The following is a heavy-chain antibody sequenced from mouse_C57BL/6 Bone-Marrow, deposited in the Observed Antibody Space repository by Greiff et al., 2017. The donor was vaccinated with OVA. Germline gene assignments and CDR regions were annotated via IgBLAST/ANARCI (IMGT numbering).Heavy chain of an antibody. Sequence: EVKLMESGGDLVKPGGSLKLSCAASGFTFSSYGMSWVRQTPDKRLEWVATISSGGSYTYYPDSVKGRFTISRDNAKNTLYLQMSSLKSEDTAMYYCERHNGYYIFDYWGQGTTLTVSS. J-gene: IGHJ2*01. CDR1: GFTFSSYG. CDR3: ERHNGYYIFDY. D-gene: IGHD2-3*01. CDR2: ISSGGSYT. V-gene: IGHV5-6*01.